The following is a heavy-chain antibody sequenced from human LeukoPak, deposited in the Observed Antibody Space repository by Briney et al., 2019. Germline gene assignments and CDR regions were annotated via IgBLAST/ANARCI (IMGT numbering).Heavy chain of an antibody. CDR3: AEASRSGITGRTASVYGMDV. Sequence: SETLSLTCTVSGGAISGDYWSGIRQPPGQGLEWIGYIYYSGSTNYNPSLKSRVTISVDTSKNQFSLKLSSVTAADTALYYGAEASRSGITGRTASVYGMDVWGQGTTVTVSS. J-gene: IGHJ6*02. CDR2: IYYSGST. D-gene: IGHD1-20*01. CDR1: GGAISGDY. V-gene: IGHV4-59*01.